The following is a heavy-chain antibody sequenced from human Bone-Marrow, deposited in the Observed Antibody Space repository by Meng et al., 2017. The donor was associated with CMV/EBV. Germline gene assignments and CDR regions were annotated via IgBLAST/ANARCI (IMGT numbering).Heavy chain of an antibody. J-gene: IGHJ2*01. CDR3: ARGGDWGWYFDL. V-gene: IGHV4-61*01. CDR2: IYNSGST. D-gene: IGHD2-21*02. Sequence: TVSGDSVSRSSYFWGWIRQPPGKGLEWIGYIYNSGSTIYTPSLKSRVSISVDTSKNQFSLKLSSVTAADTAMYYCARGGDWGWYFDLWGRGTLVTVSS. CDR1: GDSVSRSSYF.